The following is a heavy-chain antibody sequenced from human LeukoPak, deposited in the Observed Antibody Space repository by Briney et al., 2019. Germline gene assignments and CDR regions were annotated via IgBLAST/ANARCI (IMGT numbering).Heavy chain of an antibody. CDR3: ARGIRLPVTARYFYYYMDL. D-gene: IGHD2-21*02. CDR1: GGSISNGSYT. Sequence: SQTLSLTCTVSGGSISNGSYTWNWIRQPAGKGLEWIGQIYTSGSTNYRSSLTSRVTISRDTSKNQFSLKLSSVTAADTAVYYCARGIRLPVTARYFYYYMDLWGNGTTVTVSS. V-gene: IGHV4-61*09. J-gene: IGHJ6*03. CDR2: IYTSGST.